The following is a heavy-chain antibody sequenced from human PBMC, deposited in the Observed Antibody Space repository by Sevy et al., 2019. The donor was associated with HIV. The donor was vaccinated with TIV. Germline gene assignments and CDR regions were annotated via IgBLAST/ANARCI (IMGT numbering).Heavy chain of an antibody. CDR2: ISSSSYI. D-gene: IGHD3-3*02. CDR1: GFTFSPYS. J-gene: IGHJ6*02. Sequence: GGSLRLSCAASGFTFSPYSMNWVRQAPGKGLEWVSSISSSSYIYYEDSVKGRFIISSDNAKNSLYLQMNSLRAEETAVYYGASEGGDVNILGVVPRDAMDVWGQGTTVTVSS. V-gene: IGHV3-21*01. CDR3: ASEGGDVNILGVVPRDAMDV.